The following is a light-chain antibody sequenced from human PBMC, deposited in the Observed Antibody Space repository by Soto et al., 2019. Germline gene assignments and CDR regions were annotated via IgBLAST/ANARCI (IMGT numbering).Light chain of an antibody. J-gene: IGKJ1*01. CDR1: QSVTTNY. Sequence: EIVLTQSPGTLSLSPGERATLSCRASQSVTTNYLAWYQQKRGQAPRLLIVGVSTRATGIPDRFSGSGSGTDFTLTISRLEPEDFAVYYCQQYAGSPRTFGQGTKVEIK. CDR2: GVS. CDR3: QQYAGSPRT. V-gene: IGKV3-20*01.